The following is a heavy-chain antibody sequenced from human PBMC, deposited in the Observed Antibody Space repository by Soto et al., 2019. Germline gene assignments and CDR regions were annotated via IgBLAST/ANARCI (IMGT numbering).Heavy chain of an antibody. D-gene: IGHD4-17*01. J-gene: IGHJ4*02. CDR2: IYYSGST. V-gene: IGHV4-59*01. CDR1: GGSISSYY. CDR3: ARRYGASFDY. Sequence: SETRSLTCTVSGGSISSYYWSWIRQPPGKGLEWIGYIYYSGSTNYNPSLKSRVTISVETSKNQFSLKLSSVTAADTAVYYCARRYGASFDYWGQGTLVTVSS.